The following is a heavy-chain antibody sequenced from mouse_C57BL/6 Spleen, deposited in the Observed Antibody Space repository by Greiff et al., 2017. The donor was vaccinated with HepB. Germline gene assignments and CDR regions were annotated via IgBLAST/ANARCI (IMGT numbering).Heavy chain of an antibody. D-gene: IGHD1-1*01. CDR3: ARRGVTTVVATNWYFDV. Sequence: EVQLVESGGDLVKPGGSLKLSCAASGFTFSSYGMSWVRQTPDKRLEWVATISSGGSYTYYPDSVKGRSTISRDNAKNTLYLQMSSLTSEDTAMYSCARRGVTTVVATNWYFDVWGTGTTVTVSS. CDR2: ISSGGSYT. J-gene: IGHJ1*03. V-gene: IGHV5-6*01. CDR1: GFTFSSYG.